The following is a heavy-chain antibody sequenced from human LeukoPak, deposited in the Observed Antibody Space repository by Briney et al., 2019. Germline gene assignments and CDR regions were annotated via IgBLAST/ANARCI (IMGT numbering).Heavy chain of an antibody. V-gene: IGHV3-15*01. CDR3: SMVRGVTNYLDY. CDR2: IKSKNDGGTA. Sequence: GGSLRLSCAASGFTFSNAWMTWVRQAPGKGLEWVGRIKSKNDGGTANYAAPVKGRFTISRDDSKNTLYLQMDSLTTEDTAVYYCSMVRGVTNYLDYWGQGTLVTVSS. J-gene: IGHJ4*02. CDR1: GFTFSNAW. D-gene: IGHD3-10*01.